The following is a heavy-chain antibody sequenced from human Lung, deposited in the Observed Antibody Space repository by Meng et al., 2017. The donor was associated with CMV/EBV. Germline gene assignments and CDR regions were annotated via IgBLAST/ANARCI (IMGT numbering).Heavy chain of an antibody. D-gene: IGHD5-12*01. CDR1: GFSLSTSGMR. CDR3: ARFQIGYVGAFDI. CDR2: IDWDDDK. V-gene: IGHV2-70D*14. J-gene: IGHJ3*02. Sequence: SGPTLVXPTQTLTLTCTCSGFSLSTSGMRVSRIRQPPGQALEWLARIDWDDDKFYNTSLKTRLTVSKDTSANQVVFTMTNMDPVDTATYYCARFQIGYVGAFDIWGQGTXVTVSS.